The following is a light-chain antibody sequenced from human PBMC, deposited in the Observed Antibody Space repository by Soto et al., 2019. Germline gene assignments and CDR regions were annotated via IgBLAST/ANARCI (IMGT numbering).Light chain of an antibody. CDR3: SSYTSSSTHV. J-gene: IGLJ1*01. CDR1: SSDVGGYNY. CDR2: DVS. Sequence: QSALTQPASVSGSPGQSITISCTGTSSDVGGYNYVSWYQQHPGKAPKLMIYDVSNRPSGVSNRFSGSKSGNTASLTISGLQAEDEADYYRSSYTSSSTHVFGTGTQLTVL. V-gene: IGLV2-14*01.